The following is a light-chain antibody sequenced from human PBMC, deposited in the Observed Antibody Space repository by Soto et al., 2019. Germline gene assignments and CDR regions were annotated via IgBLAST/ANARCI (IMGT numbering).Light chain of an antibody. CDR3: MQALQTPWT. V-gene: IGKV2-28*01. J-gene: IGKJ1*01. CDR1: QSLLHSNGYNY. CDR2: WGS. Sequence: DIVMTQSPLSLPVTPGEPASISCRSSQSLLHSNGYNYLDWYLQKPGQSPQLLIYWGSNRGSGVPDRFSGSGSGTDFTLKISRVEAEDVGVYYCMQALQTPWTFGQGTKVDIK.